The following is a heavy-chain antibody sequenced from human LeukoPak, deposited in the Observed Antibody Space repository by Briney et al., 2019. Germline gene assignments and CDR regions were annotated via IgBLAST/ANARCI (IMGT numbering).Heavy chain of an antibody. CDR1: GYTFTSYY. Sequence: GASVKVSCKASGYTFTSYYMHWVRQAPGQGLEWMGIINPSGGSTSYAQKFQGRVTMTRDMSTSTVYMELSSLRSEDTAVYYCASITYYYGSGSYKHDAFDIWGQGTMVTVSS. J-gene: IGHJ3*02. CDR2: INPSGGST. V-gene: IGHV1-46*01. D-gene: IGHD3-10*01. CDR3: ASITYYYGSGSYKHDAFDI.